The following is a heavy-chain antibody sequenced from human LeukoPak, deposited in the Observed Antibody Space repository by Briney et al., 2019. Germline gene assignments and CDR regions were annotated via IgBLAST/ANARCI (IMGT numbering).Heavy chain of an antibody. D-gene: IGHD1-26*01. CDR3: ARHGASGSYLYYFDY. Sequence: PSETLSLTCTVSGASTSPYYWSWIRQTPGKGLEWIGYIYYSGSTNYNPSLKSRVTISVDTSKNQFSLKLSSVTAADTAVYFCARHGASGSYLYYFDYWGQGTLVTVSS. J-gene: IGHJ4*02. V-gene: IGHV4-59*08. CDR1: GASTSPYY. CDR2: IYYSGST.